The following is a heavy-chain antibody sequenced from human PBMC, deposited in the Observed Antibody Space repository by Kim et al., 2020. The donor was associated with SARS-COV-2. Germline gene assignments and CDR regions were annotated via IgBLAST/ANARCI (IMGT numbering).Heavy chain of an antibody. CDR2: IYPGDSDT. CDR3: ARRAYMVRGIITEYTLDV. V-gene: IGHV5-51*01. Sequence: GESLKISCKASGYTFTDYWIAWVRQVPGKGLEWMGIIYPGDSDTRYSPSFQGQVTMSVDKSISSVRLQWSSLKASDTAIYYCARRAYMVRGIITEYTLDVGGQGTAVTVS. J-gene: IGHJ6*02. D-gene: IGHD3-10*01. CDR1: GYTFTDYW.